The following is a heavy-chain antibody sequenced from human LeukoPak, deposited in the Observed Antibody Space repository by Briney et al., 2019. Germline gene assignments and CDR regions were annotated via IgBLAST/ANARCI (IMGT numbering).Heavy chain of an antibody. CDR3: ARDQAGYYCMDV. V-gene: IGHV4-59*01. J-gene: IGHJ6*03. CDR2: IDYSGST. CDR1: SGSISSYY. Sequence: SETLSLTCTVSSGSISSYYWSWLRQPPGKGLEWVGYIDYSGSTNYNPSLRSRVTMSVATSKNQFSLKLTSVTAADTAVYYCARDQAGYYCMDVWGKGTTVTVSS.